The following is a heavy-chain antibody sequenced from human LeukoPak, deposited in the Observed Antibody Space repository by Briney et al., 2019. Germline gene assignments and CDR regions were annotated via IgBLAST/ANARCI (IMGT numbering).Heavy chain of an antibody. CDR1: GGSISSHY. Sequence: SETLSLTCTVSGGSISSHYWSWIRQPPGKGLEWIGYIYYSGSTNYNPSLKSRVTISVDTSKNQFSLKLSSVTAADTAVYYCARESSTIFGLMDVWGKGTPVTVSS. CDR2: IYYSGST. CDR3: ARESSTIFGLMDV. J-gene: IGHJ6*04. D-gene: IGHD3-3*01. V-gene: IGHV4-59*11.